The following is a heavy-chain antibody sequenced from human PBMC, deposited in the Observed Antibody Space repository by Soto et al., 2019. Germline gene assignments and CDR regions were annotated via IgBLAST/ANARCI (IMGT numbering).Heavy chain of an antibody. D-gene: IGHD3-3*01. Sequence: GGSLRLSCTASGFTFGDYAMSWVRQAPGKGLEWVGFIRSKAYGGTTEYAASVKGRFTISRDDSKSIAYLQMNSLKTEDTAVYYCTRVFRVEYYFDYWGQGTLVTVSS. J-gene: IGHJ4*02. CDR3: TRVFRVEYYFDY. CDR2: IRSKAYGGTT. V-gene: IGHV3-49*04. CDR1: GFTFGDYA.